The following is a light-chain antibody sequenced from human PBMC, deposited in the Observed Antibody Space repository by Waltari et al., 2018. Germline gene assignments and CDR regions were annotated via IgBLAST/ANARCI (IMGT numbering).Light chain of an antibody. CDR3: ATWDDSLNGL. CDR1: SSNIGTRS. V-gene: IGLV1-44*01. CDR2: STD. Sequence: QSVLTQPPSVSGTPGQRVSISCSGSSSNIGTRSVNWYQRVPGTAPKLPIYSTDQRPSGVPGRCSGSKSGPAASLSIIGLQSEDEADYYCATWDDSLNGLSGGGTKLTVL. J-gene: IGLJ2*01.